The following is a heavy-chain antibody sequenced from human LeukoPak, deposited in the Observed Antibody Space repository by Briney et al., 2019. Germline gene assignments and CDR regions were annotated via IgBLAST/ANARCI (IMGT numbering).Heavy chain of an antibody. CDR3: ARDRGTMALDP. J-gene: IGHJ5*02. V-gene: IGHV3-53*01. D-gene: IGHD3-10*01. Sequence: YPGGSLRLSCAASGFTVSSNYMSWVRQAPGKGLEWVSVIYSGGSTYYADSVKGRFTISRDNSKNTLYLQMNSLRAEDTAVYYCARDRGTMALDPWGQGTLVTVSS. CDR2: IYSGGST. CDR1: GFTVSSNY.